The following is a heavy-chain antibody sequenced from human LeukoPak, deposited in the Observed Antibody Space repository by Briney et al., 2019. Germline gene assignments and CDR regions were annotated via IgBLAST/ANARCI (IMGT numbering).Heavy chain of an antibody. CDR3: ARGAAAGTWVSALSDP. J-gene: IGHJ5*02. CDR1: GYTFTGYY. Sequence: GASVKVSCKASGYTFTGYYMHWVRQAPGQGLEWMGWINPNSGGTNYAQKFQGRVTMTRDTSISTAYMELSRLRSDDTAVYYCARGAAAGTWVSALSDPWGQGTLVTVSS. CDR2: INPNSGGT. V-gene: IGHV1-2*02. D-gene: IGHD6-13*01.